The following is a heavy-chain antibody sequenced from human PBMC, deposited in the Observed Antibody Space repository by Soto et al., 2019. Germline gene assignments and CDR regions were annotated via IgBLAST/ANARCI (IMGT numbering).Heavy chain of an antibody. J-gene: IGHJ5*02. CDR1: GFTFSSYA. V-gene: IGHV3-23*01. CDR2: ISGSGGST. CDR3: AKDKKDIVLMVYAQNWFDP. Sequence: VQLLESGGGLVQPGGSLRLSCAASGFTFSSYAMSWVRQAPGKGLEWVSAISGSGGSTYYADSVKGRFTISRDNSKNTLYLQMNSLRAEDTAVYYCAKDKKDIVLMVYAQNWFDPWGQGTLVTVSS. D-gene: IGHD2-8*01.